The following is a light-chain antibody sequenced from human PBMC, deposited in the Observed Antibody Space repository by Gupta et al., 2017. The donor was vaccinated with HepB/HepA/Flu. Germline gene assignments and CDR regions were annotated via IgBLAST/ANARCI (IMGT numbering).Light chain of an antibody. J-gene: IGLJ3*02. CDR2: EDT. CDR3: YSSDSSGYHRV. CDR1: ALPKKN. Sequence: SSAFPQPPSVSVSPGQTARITCSGDALPKKNAYWYQQKSGQAPGLVIYEDTKRPSGIPERFSGSNSGKMATLTISGAQVQDEADYYCYSSDSSGYHRVFGGGTKLTVL. V-gene: IGLV3-10*01.